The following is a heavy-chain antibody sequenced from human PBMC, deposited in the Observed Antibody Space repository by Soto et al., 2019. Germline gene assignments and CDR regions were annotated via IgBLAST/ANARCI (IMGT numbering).Heavy chain of an antibody. Sequence: GGSLRLSCAASGFTFDDYTMHWVRQAPGKGLEWVSLISWDGGSTYYADSVKGRFTISRDNSKNSLYLQMNSLRTEDTALYYCAKGGGILTGYGVDYYYGMDVWGQGTTVTVSS. CDR2: ISWDGGST. CDR1: GFTFDDYT. J-gene: IGHJ6*02. CDR3: AKGGGILTGYGVDYYYGMDV. D-gene: IGHD3-9*01. V-gene: IGHV3-43*01.